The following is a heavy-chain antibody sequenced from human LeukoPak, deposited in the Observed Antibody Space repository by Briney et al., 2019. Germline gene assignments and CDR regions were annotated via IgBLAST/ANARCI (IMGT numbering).Heavy chain of an antibody. CDR2: IYYSGST. J-gene: IGHJ4*02. V-gene: IGHV4-59*01. Sequence: PSETLSLTCTVSGGSISSYYWSWIRQPPGKGLEWIGYIYYSGSTNYNPSLKSRVTISVDTSKNQFSLKLSSVTAADTAVYYCARLVQPTSLGWYFDYWGQGTLVTVSS. D-gene: IGHD2/OR15-2a*01. CDR3: ARLVQPTSLGWYFDY. CDR1: GGSISSYY.